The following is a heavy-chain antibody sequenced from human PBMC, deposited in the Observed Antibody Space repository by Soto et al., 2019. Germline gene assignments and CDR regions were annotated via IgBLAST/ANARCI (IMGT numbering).Heavy chain of an antibody. CDR3: IHSRCGGDCLQSYASHYYYGMDV. D-gene: IGHD2-21*02. CDR2: IYWDDDK. Sequence: QITLKESGPTLVKPTQTLTLTCTFSGFSLSTSGVGVGWIRQPPGKALEWLALIYWDDDKRYSPSLRSRLTLSKDTSKNQVVLTMTNMDPVDTATYYCIHSRCGGDCLQSYASHYYYGMDVWGQGTTVTVSS. J-gene: IGHJ6*02. V-gene: IGHV2-5*02. CDR1: GFSLSTSGVG.